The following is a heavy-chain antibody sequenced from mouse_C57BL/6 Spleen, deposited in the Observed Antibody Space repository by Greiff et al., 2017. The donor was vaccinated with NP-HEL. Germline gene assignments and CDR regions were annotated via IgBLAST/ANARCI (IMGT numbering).Heavy chain of an antibody. CDR3: ARRITTVVATDY. D-gene: IGHD1-1*01. V-gene: IGHV1-54*01. Sequence: QVQLQQSGAELVRPGTSVKVSCKASGYAFTNYLIEWVKQRPGQGLEWIGVINPGSGGTNYNEKFKGKATLTADKSSSTAYMHLSSLTSEDSAVYFCARRITTVVATDYWGQGTTLTVSS. J-gene: IGHJ2*01. CDR1: GYAFTNYL. CDR2: INPGSGGT.